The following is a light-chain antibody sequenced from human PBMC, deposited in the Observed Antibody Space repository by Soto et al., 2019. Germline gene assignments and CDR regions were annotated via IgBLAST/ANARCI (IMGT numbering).Light chain of an antibody. V-gene: IGKV3-20*01. CDR3: QHYDGSPRT. CDR2: GVF. CDR1: QSVKSNY. Sequence: ETVLPQSPGTVSLSPGERATLSCRTSQSVKSNYLAWYQQKPGQAPRLLIYGVFNRATGIPDRFSGSGSGTDFTLTISGLEPEDSAVYYCQHYDGSPRTYGQGTKLEIK. J-gene: IGKJ2*01.